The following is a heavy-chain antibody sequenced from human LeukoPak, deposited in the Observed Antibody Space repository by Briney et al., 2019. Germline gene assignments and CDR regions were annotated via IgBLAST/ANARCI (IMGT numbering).Heavy chain of an antibody. J-gene: IGHJ5*02. D-gene: IGHD3-10*01. CDR2: INHSGST. CDR1: GGSFSGYY. V-gene: IGHV4-34*01. CDR3: ASGGKYYGSGMQPYGGWFDP. Sequence: SETLSLTCAVYGGSFSGYYWSWIRQPPGKGLEWIGEINHSGSTNYNPSLKSRVTISVDTSKNQFSLKLSSVTAADTAVYYCASGGKYYGSGMQPYGGWFDPWGQGTLVTVSS.